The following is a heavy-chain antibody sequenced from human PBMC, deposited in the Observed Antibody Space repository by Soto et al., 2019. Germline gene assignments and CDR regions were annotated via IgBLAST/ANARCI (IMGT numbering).Heavy chain of an antibody. Sequence: LRLSCAASGFTFSSYSMNWVRQAPGKGLEWVSSISSSSSYIYYADSVKGRFIISRDNAKNSLYLQMNSLRAEDTAVYYCARGHSSSSLYYFNYWGQGTLVPVSS. V-gene: IGHV3-21*01. J-gene: IGHJ4*02. CDR1: GFTFSSYS. CDR2: ISSSSSYI. D-gene: IGHD6-6*01. CDR3: ARGHSSSSLYYFNY.